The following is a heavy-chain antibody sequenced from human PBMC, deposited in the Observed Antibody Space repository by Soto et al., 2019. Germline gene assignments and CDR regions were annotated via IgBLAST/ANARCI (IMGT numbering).Heavy chain of an antibody. J-gene: IGHJ5*01. V-gene: IGHV1-69*13. CDR1: GGTFNKYA. CDR2: VTPPFEAP. CDR3: LTGRCFPNWFDS. D-gene: IGHD7-27*01. Sequence: GASVKVSCKASGGTFNKYAINWVRQAAGQGLDWMGGVTPPFEAPNYPQNFQGRLTITADESTSTAYMELSNLRSEDTAVYYCLTGRCFPNWFDSWGQGALVTVSS.